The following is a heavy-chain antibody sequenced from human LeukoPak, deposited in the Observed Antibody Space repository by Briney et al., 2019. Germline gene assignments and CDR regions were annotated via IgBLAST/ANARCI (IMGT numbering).Heavy chain of an antibody. CDR2: IYYSGST. J-gene: IGHJ4*02. Sequence: SETLSLTCTVSGGSISSGDYYWSWIRQHPGKGLEWFGYIYYSGSTYYNPSLKSRFTISVDTSKNQFSLKLRSVTAADTAVYYCATAAAGIGYYFDYWGQGTLVTVSS. CDR3: ATAAAGIGYYFDY. D-gene: IGHD6-13*01. CDR1: GGSISSGDYY. V-gene: IGHV4-31*03.